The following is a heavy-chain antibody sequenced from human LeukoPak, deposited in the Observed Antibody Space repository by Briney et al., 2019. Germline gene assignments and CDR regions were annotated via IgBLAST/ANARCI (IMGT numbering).Heavy chain of an antibody. CDR2: ISSSGSTI. J-gene: IGHJ4*02. CDR1: GFTFSDYY. CDR3: ARDYGYYDSSGYGD. V-gene: IGHV3-11*01. D-gene: IGHD3-22*01. Sequence: GGSLRLSYAASGFTFSDYYMSWIRQAPGKGLEWVSYISSSGSTIYYADSVKGRFTISRDNAKNSLYLQMNSLRAEDTAVYYCARDYGYYDSSGYGDWGQGTLVTVSS.